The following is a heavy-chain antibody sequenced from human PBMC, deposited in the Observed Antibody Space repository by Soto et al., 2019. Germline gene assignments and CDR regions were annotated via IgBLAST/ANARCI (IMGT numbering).Heavy chain of an antibody. CDR2: IYYSGST. V-gene: IGHV4-31*03. J-gene: IGHJ6*02. D-gene: IGHD2-15*01. CDR1: GGSISSGGYY. CDR3: ARSDCSGGGCYSFYYYGMDV. Sequence: SETLSLTCTVSGGSISSGGYYWSWIRQHPGKGLEWIGYIYYSGSTYYNPSPKSRVTISVDTSKNQFSLKLSSVTAADTAVYYCARSDCSGGGCYSFYYYGMDVWGQGTTVTVSS.